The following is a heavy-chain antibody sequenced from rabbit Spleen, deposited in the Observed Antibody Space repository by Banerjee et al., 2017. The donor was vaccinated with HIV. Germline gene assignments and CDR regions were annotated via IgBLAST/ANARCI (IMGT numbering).Heavy chain of an antibody. Sequence: QEQLVESGGGLVKPEGSLKLSCTASGFSFSSNDYMCWVRQPPGKGLEWIVCIYAGSSGDTYSATWAKGRFTISKTSPTTVTLQLTSLTAADTATYFCARDTGSSFSSYGMDLWGPGTLVTFS. V-gene: IGHV1S45*01. CDR1: GFSFSSNDY. CDR2: IYAGSSGDT. J-gene: IGHJ6*01. D-gene: IGHD8-1*01. CDR3: ARDTGSSFSSYGMDL.